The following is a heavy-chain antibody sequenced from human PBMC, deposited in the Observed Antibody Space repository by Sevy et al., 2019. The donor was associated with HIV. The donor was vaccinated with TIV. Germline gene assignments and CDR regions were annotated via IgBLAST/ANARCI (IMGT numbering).Heavy chain of an antibody. V-gene: IGHV4-59*01. Sequence: SETLSLTCTVSGGSISSYYWSWIRQPPGKGLEWIGYIYYSGSTNYNPPLKSRVTISVDTSKNQFSLKLRTVTAAETAVYYCARVGVVVRGVINYYYYYYMDVWGKGTTVTVSS. CDR2: IYYSGST. CDR1: GGSISSYY. J-gene: IGHJ6*03. D-gene: IGHD3-10*01. CDR3: ARVGVVVRGVINYYYYYYMDV.